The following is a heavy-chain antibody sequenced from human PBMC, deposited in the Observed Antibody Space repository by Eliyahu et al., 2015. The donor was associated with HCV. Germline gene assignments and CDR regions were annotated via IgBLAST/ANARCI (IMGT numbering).Heavy chain of an antibody. CDR1: GYTFTSYY. J-gene: IGHJ6*02. CDR2: INPSGGGGGGA. V-gene: IGHV1-46*01. CDR3: ARARSVGNSFGMDV. D-gene: IGHD2-21*01. Sequence: QVQLVQSGAEVRKPGASVNVSCKASGYTFTSYYMHWVRXAPGQGXEWVGIINPSGGGGGGASYAPKFQGRVTMTWDTSTSTVYMELSSLSSDDTAVYYCARARSVGNSFGMDVWGQGTTVTVS.